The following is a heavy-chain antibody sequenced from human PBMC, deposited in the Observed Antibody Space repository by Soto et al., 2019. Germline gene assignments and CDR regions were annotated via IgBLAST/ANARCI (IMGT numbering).Heavy chain of an antibody. CDR1: GYSISSGYY. CDR3: ATRKRYCSSTSCYFYWAFDY. CDR2: IYHSGST. V-gene: IGHV4-38-2*01. D-gene: IGHD2-2*01. Sequence: SGYSISSGYYWGWIRQPPGKGLEWIGSIYHSGSTYYNPSLKSRVTISVDTSKNQFSLKLSSVTAADTAVYYCATRKRYCSSTSCYFYWAFDYWGQGTLVTVSS. J-gene: IGHJ4*02.